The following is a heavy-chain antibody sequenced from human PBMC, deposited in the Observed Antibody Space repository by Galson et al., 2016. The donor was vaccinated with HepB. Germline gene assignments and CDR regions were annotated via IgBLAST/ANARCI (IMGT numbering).Heavy chain of an antibody. D-gene: IGHD3-10*01. CDR1: GFSFSKYA. CDR2: ISADGTKT. Sequence: SLRLSCAASGFSFSKYAMHWVRQAPGKGLEWLAVISADGTKTNFADSVKGRFTISRDNSNNTLHLQMNSVRAEDTAMYYCASLYCSASGSSSHGVHWGQGTLVSVSS. J-gene: IGHJ4*02. V-gene: IGHV3-30*04. CDR3: ASLYCSASGSSSHGVH.